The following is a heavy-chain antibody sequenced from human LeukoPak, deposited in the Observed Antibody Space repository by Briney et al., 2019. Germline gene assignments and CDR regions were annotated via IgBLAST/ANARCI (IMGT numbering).Heavy chain of an antibody. V-gene: IGHV4-39*07. D-gene: IGHD6-19*01. CDR1: GDSISSSNCY. CDR3: ARGAPYSSGWYYY. Sequence: PSETLSLTCTVSGDSISSSNCYWGWIRQPPGKGLEWIGEINHSGSTNYNPSLKSRVTISVDTSKNQFSLKLSSVTAADTAVYYCARGAPYSSGWYYYWGQGTLVTVSS. CDR2: INHSGST. J-gene: IGHJ4*02.